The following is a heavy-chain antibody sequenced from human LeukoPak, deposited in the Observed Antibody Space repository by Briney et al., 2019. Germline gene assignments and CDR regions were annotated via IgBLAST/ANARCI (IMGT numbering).Heavy chain of an antibody. CDR1: GFTFSIFW. D-gene: IGHD5-12*01. CDR3: ARGGYGAPDA. CDR2: IKYDGSEK. J-gene: IGHJ5*02. Sequence: GGSLSLSCAASGFTFSIFWMSWARQPPGKGLEWVGKIKYDGSEKYYVASVKGRFTNSRDNDTNSLYVQMKNLRYEEKDFYFCARGGYGAPDAWGEGTLVTVS. V-gene: IGHV3-7*01.